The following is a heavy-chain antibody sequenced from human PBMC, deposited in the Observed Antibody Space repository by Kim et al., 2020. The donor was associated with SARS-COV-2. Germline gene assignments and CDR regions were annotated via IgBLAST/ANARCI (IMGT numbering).Heavy chain of an antibody. Sequence: SETLSLTCTVSGGSISSSSYYWGWIRQPPGKGLEWIGSIYYSGSTYYNPSLKSRVTISVDTSKNQFSLKLSSVTAADTAVYYCARPDYGGKFVDYWGQGTLVTVSS. CDR3: ARPDYGGKFVDY. V-gene: IGHV4-39*01. CDR2: IYYSGST. J-gene: IGHJ4*02. CDR1: GGSISSSSYY. D-gene: IGHD4-17*01.